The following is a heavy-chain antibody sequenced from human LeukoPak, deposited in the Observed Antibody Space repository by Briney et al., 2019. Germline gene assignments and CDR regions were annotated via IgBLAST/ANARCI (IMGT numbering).Heavy chain of an antibody. CDR1: GGSFSGYY. CDR2: INHSGST. V-gene: IGHV4-34*01. CDR3: ARGNPLITIFGVVRRISENYFDY. J-gene: IGHJ4*02. Sequence: SETLSLTCAVYGGSFSGYYWSWIRQPPGKGLEWIGEINHSGSTNYNPSLKSRVTISVDTPKNQFSLKLSSVTAADTAVYYCARGNPLITIFGVVRRISENYFDYWGQGTLVTVSS. D-gene: IGHD3-3*01.